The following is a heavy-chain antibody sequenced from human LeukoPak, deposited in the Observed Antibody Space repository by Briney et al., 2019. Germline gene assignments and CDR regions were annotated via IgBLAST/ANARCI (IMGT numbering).Heavy chain of an antibody. CDR1: GGSISSYY. Sequence: PSETLSLTCTVSGGSISSYYWSWVRQPAGKGLEWIGRIYASGNTNYNPSLKGRVTMTVDTSKNQFSLKLSSVTAADTAVYYCARNMYSSGWYQDYWGQGTLVTVSS. V-gene: IGHV4-4*07. CDR3: ARNMYSSGWYQDY. CDR2: IYASGNT. J-gene: IGHJ4*02. D-gene: IGHD6-19*01.